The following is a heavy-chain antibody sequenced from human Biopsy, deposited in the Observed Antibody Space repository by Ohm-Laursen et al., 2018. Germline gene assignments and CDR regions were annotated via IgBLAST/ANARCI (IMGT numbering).Heavy chain of an antibody. D-gene: IGHD4/OR15-4a*01. V-gene: IGHV4-34*01. CDR2: FSHTGTT. J-gene: IGHJ3*01. CDR1: GGSFSGYD. Sequence: GTLSLTCPVAGGSFSGYDWTWIRQPPGKGLEWVGEFSHTGTTIYNPSLKSRLTISVDKSKNHFSLRLTSVTAADTATYFCARGPYGDNAGAFDVWGQGTVVTVSS. CDR3: ARGPYGDNAGAFDV.